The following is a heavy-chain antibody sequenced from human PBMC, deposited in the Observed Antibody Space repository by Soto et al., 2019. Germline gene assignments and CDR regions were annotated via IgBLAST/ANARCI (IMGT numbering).Heavy chain of an antibody. CDR3: VKGRYYGSGSYYNRLDY. CDR1: GFIFRSYA. Sequence: GGSLRLSCSASGFIFRSYAMHWVRQAPGKGLEYVSAISSDGDSTYSADSVKDRFTISRDNSKNTLYLQMRSLKPEDTAVYYCVKGRYYGSGSYYNRLDYWGQGTLVTVSS. V-gene: IGHV3-64D*06. D-gene: IGHD3-10*01. J-gene: IGHJ4*02. CDR2: ISSDGDST.